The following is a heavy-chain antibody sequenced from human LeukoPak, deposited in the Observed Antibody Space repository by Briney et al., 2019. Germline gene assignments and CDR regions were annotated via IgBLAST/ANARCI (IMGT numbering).Heavy chain of an antibody. CDR3: ASVGYSYGY. J-gene: IGHJ4*02. CDR1: GGSFSGYY. Sequence: SETLPLTCAVYGGSFSGYYWSWIRQPPGKGLEWIGEINHSGSTNYNPSLKSRVTISVDTSKNQFSLKLSSVTAADTAVYYCASVGYSYGYWGQGTLVTVSS. V-gene: IGHV4-34*01. CDR2: INHSGST. D-gene: IGHD5-18*01.